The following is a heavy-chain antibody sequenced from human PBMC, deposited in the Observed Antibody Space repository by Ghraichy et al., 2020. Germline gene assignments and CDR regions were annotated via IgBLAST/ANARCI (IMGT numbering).Heavy chain of an antibody. D-gene: IGHD3-10*01. Sequence: ASVKVSCKASGYTFTSYGISWVRQAPGQGLEWMGWISAYNGNTNYAQKLQGRVTMTTDTSTSTAYMELRSLRSDDMAVYYCARHPTGFARFGELPSYYFDYWGQGTLVTVSS. CDR1: GYTFTSYG. J-gene: IGHJ4*02. CDR2: ISAYNGNT. V-gene: IGHV1-18*03. CDR3: ARHPTGFARFGELPSYYFDY.